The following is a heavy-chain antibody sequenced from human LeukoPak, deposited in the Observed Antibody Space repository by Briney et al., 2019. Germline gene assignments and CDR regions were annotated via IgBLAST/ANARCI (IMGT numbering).Heavy chain of an antibody. Sequence: GGSLRLSCAASGFTFSDYYMSWIRQAPGKGLECLSYISGSGSDINYVDSVKGRFTVSRDNAKNSLYLQMNSLRAEDTDVYYCVKTARHHDYWGQGTLVTVSS. J-gene: IGHJ4*02. CDR2: ISGSGSDI. CDR1: GFTFSDYY. V-gene: IGHV3-11*01. CDR3: VKTARHHDY.